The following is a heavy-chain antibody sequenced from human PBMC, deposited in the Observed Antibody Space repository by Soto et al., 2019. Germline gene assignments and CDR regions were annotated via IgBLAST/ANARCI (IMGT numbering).Heavy chain of an antibody. Sequence: SETLSLTCTVSDYSIISGYYWAWIRQPPGKGLEWFGNIYHSGSTYYNPSLKSRVTMSVDTSKKQFSLKLTSVTAADTAVYYCARNNGGDFSLDSWGQGTLVTVSS. CDR2: IYHSGST. CDR3: ARNNGGDFSLDS. V-gene: IGHV4-38-2*02. D-gene: IGHD2-21*02. J-gene: IGHJ4*02. CDR1: DYSIISGYY.